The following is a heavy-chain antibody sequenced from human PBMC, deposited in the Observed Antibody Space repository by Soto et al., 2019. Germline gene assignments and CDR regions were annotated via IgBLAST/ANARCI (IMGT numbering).Heavy chain of an antibody. J-gene: IGHJ6*02. CDR2: ISPSGSTI. CDR3: ARESSSSSRFSSGMDV. CDR1: GFTFSIYS. Sequence: LRLSCSASGFTFSIYSMNWVRQAPGKGREWVSYISPSGSTIYYADSVKGRFTISRDNAKSSLYLQMNSLRDEDTAVYYCARESSSSSRFSSGMDVWGQGTTVTVSS. V-gene: IGHV3-48*02. D-gene: IGHD6-6*01.